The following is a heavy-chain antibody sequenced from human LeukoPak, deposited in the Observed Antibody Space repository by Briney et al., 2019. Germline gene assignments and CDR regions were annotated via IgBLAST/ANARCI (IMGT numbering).Heavy chain of an antibody. D-gene: IGHD1-26*01. CDR2: IIPIFGTA. CDR3: ARELRRELILDY. J-gene: IGHJ4*02. V-gene: IGHV1-69*13. CDR1: GGTFSSYS. Sequence: SVKVSCKAAGGTFSSYSISWVRQAPGQGLGWMGGIIPIFGTANYAQKFQGRVTITADESTSTAYMELSSLRSEDTAVYYCARELRRELILDYWGQGTLVTVSS.